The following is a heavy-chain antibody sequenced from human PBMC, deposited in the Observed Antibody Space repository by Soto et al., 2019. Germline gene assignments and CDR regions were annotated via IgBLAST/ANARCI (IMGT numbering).Heavy chain of an antibody. CDR1: GFTFSSYS. D-gene: IGHD3-10*01. Sequence: EVQLVESGGGLVKPGGSLRLSCAASGFTFSSYSMNWVHQAPGKGLEWVSSISSSSSYIYYADSVKGRFTISRDNAKNSLYLQMNSLRAEDTAVYYCARGGFGVDAFDIWGQGTMVTVSS. CDR3: ARGGFGVDAFDI. V-gene: IGHV3-21*01. CDR2: ISSSSSYI. J-gene: IGHJ3*02.